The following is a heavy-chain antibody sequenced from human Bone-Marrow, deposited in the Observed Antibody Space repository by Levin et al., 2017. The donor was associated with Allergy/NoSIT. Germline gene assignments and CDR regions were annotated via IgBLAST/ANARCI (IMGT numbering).Heavy chain of an antibody. CDR2: IAEDETT. CDR1: GFPFSSHG. Sequence: QSGGSLRLSCAASGFPFSSHGMHWVRQAPGKGLEWVGLIAEDETTYYADSVKGRFSISRDNSNNTLILQMNSLRPEDTAVYYCARDFAEQPGNFDRWGQGTEVTVSS. D-gene: IGHD3-9*01. J-gene: IGHJ4*02. V-gene: IGHV3-30*19. CDR3: ARDFAEQPGNFDR.